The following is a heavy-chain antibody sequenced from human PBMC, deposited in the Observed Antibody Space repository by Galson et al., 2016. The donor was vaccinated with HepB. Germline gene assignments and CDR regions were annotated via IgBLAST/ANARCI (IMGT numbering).Heavy chain of an antibody. CDR2: TYYRSKWFY. J-gene: IGHJ4*02. Sequence: CAISGDSVSSNNAGWNWIRQSPSRGLEWLGRTYYRSKWFYDYAESVKSRITIKPDTTKNQFSLKLRSVTAADTAMYYCARGELATGFDQWGQGALVTVSS. D-gene: IGHD3-9*01. CDR3: ARGELATGFDQ. CDR1: GDSVSSNNAG. V-gene: IGHV6-1*01.